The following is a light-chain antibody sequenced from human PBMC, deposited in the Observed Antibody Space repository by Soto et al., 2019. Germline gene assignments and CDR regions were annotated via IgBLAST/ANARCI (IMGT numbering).Light chain of an antibody. J-gene: IGKJ1*01. CDR3: KQYGSSPPT. V-gene: IGKV3-20*01. Sequence: EIVLTQSPGTLSLSPGERATLSCRTSRSVSSNYLAWYQQKPGQAHRLLIYGAYSRATGIQDRFSGSGSGTDFTLTISRLEPEDFAVYYCKQYGSSPPTFGQGTKVDIK. CDR1: RSVSSNY. CDR2: GAY.